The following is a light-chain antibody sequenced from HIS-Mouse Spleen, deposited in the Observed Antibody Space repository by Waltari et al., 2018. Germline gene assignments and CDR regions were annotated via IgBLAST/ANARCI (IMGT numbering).Light chain of an antibody. J-gene: IGLJ1*01. CDR2: SNN. V-gene: IGLV1-44*01. CDR1: SSNIGRNT. CDR3: AAWDDSLNGYV. Sequence: QSVLTQPPSASGTPGQRVTISCSGSSSNIGRNTVNWYQQLPGTAPKLLIYSNNQRPSGVPDRFSGSQSGTSASLAISGLQSEDEADYYCAAWDDSLNGYVFGTGTKITVL.